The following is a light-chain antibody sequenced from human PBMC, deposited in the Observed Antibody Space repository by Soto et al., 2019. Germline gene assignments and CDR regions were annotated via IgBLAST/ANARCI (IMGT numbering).Light chain of an antibody. Sequence: ETVMTQSPATLSVSPGERATLSCRASQSVSSNLAWYQQKPGQPPRLLIYDISTRATGIPTRFSGSGSGTEFTLTISSLQSEDSAVYFCHQYIHSPFTFGPGTKVEIK. CDR3: HQYIHSPFT. CDR1: QSVSSN. CDR2: DIS. J-gene: IGKJ3*01. V-gene: IGKV3D-15*01.